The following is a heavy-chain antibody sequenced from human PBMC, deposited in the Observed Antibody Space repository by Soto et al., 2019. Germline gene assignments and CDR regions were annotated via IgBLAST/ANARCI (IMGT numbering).Heavy chain of an antibody. D-gene: IGHD1-1*01. J-gene: IGHJ4*02. CDR3: AKDRPRWTSGYVCDY. Sequence: EVQLLESGGKLVQPGGSLTLSCAASGFTFSTYAMAWVRQAPGKGLGWVSGVSASGLNTDYADPVKGRFYISRDNAKNTVARYMNSLRAEDTAVYYCAKDRPRWTSGYVCDYWGQGTPVTVSS. CDR1: GFTFSTYA. V-gene: IGHV3-23*01. CDR2: VSASGLNT.